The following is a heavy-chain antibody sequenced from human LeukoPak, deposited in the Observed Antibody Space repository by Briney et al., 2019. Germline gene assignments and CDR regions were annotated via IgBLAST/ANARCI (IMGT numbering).Heavy chain of an antibody. CDR1: GYTFTSYY. Sequence: ASVKVSCKASGYTFTSYYMHWVRQAPGQGLEWMGIINPSGGSTSYAQKFQGRVTITRDTSASTAYMELSSLRSEDTAVYYCASVMGAVAGFDYWGQGTLVTVSS. J-gene: IGHJ4*02. V-gene: IGHV1-46*01. D-gene: IGHD6-19*01. CDR2: INPSGGST. CDR3: ASVMGAVAGFDY.